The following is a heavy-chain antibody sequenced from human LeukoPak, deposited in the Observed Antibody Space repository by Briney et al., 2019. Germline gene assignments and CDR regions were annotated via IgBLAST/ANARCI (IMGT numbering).Heavy chain of an antibody. Sequence: GGSLRLSCAASGFTFSNYGMHWVRQAPGKGLEWVAVISYDGSNKYYADSVKGRFTISKDNSKNTLYLQMNSLRVEDTAVYYCAKDRTRQAYWGQGTLVTVSS. D-gene: IGHD3-3*01. CDR1: GFTFSNYG. CDR2: ISYDGSNK. J-gene: IGHJ4*02. V-gene: IGHV3-30*18. CDR3: AKDRTRQAY.